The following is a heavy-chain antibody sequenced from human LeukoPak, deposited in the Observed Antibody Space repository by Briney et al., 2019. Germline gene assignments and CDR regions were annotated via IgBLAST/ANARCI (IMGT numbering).Heavy chain of an antibody. CDR2: IYSGGAT. V-gene: IGHV3-66*01. CDR1: GFTVSSNY. J-gene: IGHJ4*02. Sequence: PGGSLRLSCAASGFTVSSNYMSWVRQAPGKGLEWVSIIYSGGATYYADSVQGRFTISRDNSKNTLYLQMNSLRAEDTAVYYCAREASGDYAFDYSGQGALVTVSS. CDR3: AREASGDYAFDY. D-gene: IGHD4-17*01.